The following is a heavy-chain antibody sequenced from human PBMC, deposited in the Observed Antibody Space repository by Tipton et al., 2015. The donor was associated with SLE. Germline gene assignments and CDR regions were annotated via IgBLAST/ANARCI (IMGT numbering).Heavy chain of an antibody. CDR1: GGSIERSY. D-gene: IGHD3-16*01. CDR2: IFISGGT. Sequence: TLSLTCTVSGGSIERSYWNWIRQPPGKGLEWIGYIFISGGTIYNPSLKSRVTISVDTSKNQFSLKLSSVTAADTAVYYCARRPWGDYYMDYWGQGTLVTVSS. J-gene: IGHJ4*02. V-gene: IGHV4-4*08. CDR3: ARRPWGDYYMDY.